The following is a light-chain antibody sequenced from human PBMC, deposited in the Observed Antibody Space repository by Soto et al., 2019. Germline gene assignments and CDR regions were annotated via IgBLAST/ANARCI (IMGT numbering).Light chain of an antibody. Sequence: ENVLTRSPVTLSLSPGERATLSCRASQSVTSNKVAWFQQKPGQAPRLLIRAASSRATGIPDRFSGSGSATDFTLTISRLEPEDFAVYYCQQYGSPPPYTFGQGTKVDIK. CDR2: AAS. CDR1: QSVTSNK. V-gene: IGKV3-20*01. CDR3: QQYGSPPPYT. J-gene: IGKJ2*01.